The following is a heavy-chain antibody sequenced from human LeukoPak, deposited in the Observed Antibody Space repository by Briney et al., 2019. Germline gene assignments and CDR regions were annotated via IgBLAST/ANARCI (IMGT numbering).Heavy chain of an antibody. CDR2: IYYSGST. CDR1: GGSISSHY. D-gene: IGHD3-22*01. V-gene: IGHV4-59*11. CDR3: ATSGYYADNWFDP. Sequence: PSETLSLTCTVSGGSISSHYWSWIRQPPGKGLERIGYIYYSGSTNYNPSLKSRVTISVDTSKNQFSLKLSSVTAADTAVYYCATSGYYADNWFDPWGEGTLVTVSS. J-gene: IGHJ5*02.